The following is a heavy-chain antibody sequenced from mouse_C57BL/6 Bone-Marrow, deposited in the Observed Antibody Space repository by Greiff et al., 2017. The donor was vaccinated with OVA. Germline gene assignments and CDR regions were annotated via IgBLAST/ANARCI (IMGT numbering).Heavy chain of an antibody. CDR1: GFTFSSYG. Sequence: EVKLVESGGDLVKPGGSLKLSCAASGFTFSSYGMSWVRQTPDKRLEWVATISSGGSYTYYPDSVKGRFTISRDNAKNTLYLQMSSLKSEDTAMYYCARHRGRPNAMDYWGQGTSVTVSS. CDR2: ISSGGSYT. V-gene: IGHV5-6*01. CDR3: ARHRGRPNAMDY. J-gene: IGHJ4*01.